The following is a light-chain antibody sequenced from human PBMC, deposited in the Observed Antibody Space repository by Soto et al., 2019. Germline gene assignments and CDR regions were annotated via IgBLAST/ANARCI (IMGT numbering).Light chain of an antibody. CDR2: GAS. Sequence: PVTHAVCRIEKKNLSCRASQSVRSSYLAWYQQKPGQAPRLLIYGASTRATGIPDRFSGGGSGFYFTITISGLEPRDFTSYFCDQSGDSPQPFGQGTKVDIK. CDR3: DQSGDSPQP. CDR1: QSVRSSY. J-gene: IGKJ1*01. V-gene: IGKV3-20*01.